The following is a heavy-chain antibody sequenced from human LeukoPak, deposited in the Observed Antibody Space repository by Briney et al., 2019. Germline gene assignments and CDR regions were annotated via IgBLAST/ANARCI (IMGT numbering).Heavy chain of an antibody. CDR3: ARDTYRFFDF. Sequence: GGSLRLSCAASGFTFSSYWMSWVRQAPGKGLEWVANINEDGSDKYYVDSVKGRFTVSRDNAKNSLYLQMNSLRAEDTAIYYCARDTYRFFDFWGQGTLVTVSS. V-gene: IGHV3-7*01. CDR1: GFTFSSYW. J-gene: IGHJ4*02. D-gene: IGHD1-1*01. CDR2: INEDGSDK.